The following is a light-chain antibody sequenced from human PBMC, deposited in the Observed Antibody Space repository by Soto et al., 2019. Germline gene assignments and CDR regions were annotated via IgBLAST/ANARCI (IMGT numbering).Light chain of an antibody. CDR1: QSISSN. CDR3: QQYNSYS. J-gene: IGKJ1*01. Sequence: IVMKQSPATLSLSTGERATFSCRASQSISSNLAWYQQKPGQAPRLLIYGASTRATGIPARFTGSGSGTEFPRTTSSLQPDDVATYYGQQYNSYSFGQGTKVDIK. V-gene: IGKV3-15*01. CDR2: GAS.